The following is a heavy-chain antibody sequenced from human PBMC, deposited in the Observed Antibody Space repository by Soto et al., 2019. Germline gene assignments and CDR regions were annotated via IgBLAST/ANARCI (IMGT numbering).Heavy chain of an antibody. Sequence: QVQLQESGPGLVKPSGTLSLTCAVSSGSISSSNWWSWVRQPPGKGLEWIGEIYHSGSTNYNPSLKSRVTISVDKSKTQFSLKLSSVTAADTAVYYCASGRTTVTTFGYYYYMDVWGKGTTVTVSS. CDR1: SGSISSSNW. J-gene: IGHJ6*03. CDR2: IYHSGST. D-gene: IGHD4-17*01. CDR3: ASGRTTVTTFGYYYYMDV. V-gene: IGHV4-4*02.